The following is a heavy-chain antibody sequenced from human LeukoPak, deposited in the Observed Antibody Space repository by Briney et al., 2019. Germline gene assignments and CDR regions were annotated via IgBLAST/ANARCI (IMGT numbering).Heavy chain of an antibody. J-gene: IGHJ5*02. V-gene: IGHV3-48*04. CDR1: GFTFSSYS. CDR2: ISSSSTI. D-gene: IGHD6-6*01. Sequence: GGSLRLSCAASGFTFSSYSMNWVRQAPGKGLEWVSYISSSSTIYYADSVKGRFTISRDNAKNSLYLQMNSLRAEDTAVYYCAREVAARRLGSWFDPWGQGTLVTVSS. CDR3: AREVAARRLGSWFDP.